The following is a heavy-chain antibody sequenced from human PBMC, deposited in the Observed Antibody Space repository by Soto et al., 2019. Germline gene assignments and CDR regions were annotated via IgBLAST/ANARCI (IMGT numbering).Heavy chain of an antibody. V-gene: IGHV3-23*01. CDR1: GFTFSSYA. D-gene: IGHD2-2*01. CDR3: AKDPIVVVPAAKGADYYYYGMDV. J-gene: IGHJ6*02. Sequence: PGGSLRLSCAASGFTFSSYAMSWVRQAPGKGLEWVSAISGSGGSTYYVDSVKGRFTISRDNSKNTLYLQMNSLRAEDTAVYYCAKDPIVVVPAAKGADYYYYGMDVWGQGTTVTVSS. CDR2: ISGSGGST.